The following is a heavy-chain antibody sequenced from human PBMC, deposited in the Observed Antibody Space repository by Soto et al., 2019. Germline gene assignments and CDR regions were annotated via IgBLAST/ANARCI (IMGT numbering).Heavy chain of an antibody. J-gene: IGHJ5*02. CDR3: ARDPKRGATSGQQNWYDP. D-gene: IGHD3-10*01. CDR1: GFTFSSYS. V-gene: IGHV3-21*01. CDR2: ISSSSSYI. Sequence: EVQLVESGGGLVKPGGSLRLSCAASGFTFSSYSMNWVRQAPGKGLEWVSSISSSSSYIYYADSVKGRFTVSRDKAQNSLYLQMNSLKAEDTAVYYCARDPKRGATSGQQNWYDPWVQGTLVTVAS.